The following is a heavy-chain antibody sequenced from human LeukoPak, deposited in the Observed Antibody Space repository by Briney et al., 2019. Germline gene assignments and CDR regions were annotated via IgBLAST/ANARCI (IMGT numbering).Heavy chain of an antibody. CDR1: RFTFSSYW. D-gene: IGHD3-10*01. Sequence: PGGSLRLSCVASRFTFSSYWATWVRQAPGKGLEWVANIDPDGSHQYYVDSVKGRFTISRDNSKNSLYLQMNSLRTEDTALYYCAKGGYGSGSYELDYWGQGTLVTVSS. J-gene: IGHJ4*02. CDR2: IDPDGSHQ. CDR3: AKGGYGSGSYELDY. V-gene: IGHV3-7*03.